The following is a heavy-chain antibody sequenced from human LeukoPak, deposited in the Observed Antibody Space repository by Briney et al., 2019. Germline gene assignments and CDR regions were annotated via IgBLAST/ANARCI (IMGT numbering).Heavy chain of an antibody. CDR1: GGSISSSSYY. V-gene: IGHV4-39*01. Sequence: PSETLSLTCTVSGGSISSSSYYWGWIRQPPGKGLERIGSIYYSGSTYYNPSLKSRVTISVDTSKNQFSLKLSSVTAADTAVYYCASSGIAVASFDYWGQGTLVTVSS. D-gene: IGHD6-19*01. J-gene: IGHJ4*02. CDR3: ASSGIAVASFDY. CDR2: IYYSGST.